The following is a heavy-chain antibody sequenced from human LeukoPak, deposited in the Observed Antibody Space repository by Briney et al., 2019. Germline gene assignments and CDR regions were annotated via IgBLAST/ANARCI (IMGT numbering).Heavy chain of an antibody. D-gene: IGHD3-22*01. CDR3: ATQDGGLFYYDSSGYYLGAFDI. V-gene: IGHV4-30-2*01. J-gene: IGHJ3*02. Sequence: SETLSLTCTVSGGSISSGGYYWSWIRQPPGKGLEWIGYIYHSGSTYYNPSLKSRVTISVDRSKNQFSLKLSSVTAADTAVYYCATQDGGLFYYDSSGYYLGAFDIWGQGTMVTVSS. CDR2: IYHSGST. CDR1: GGSISSGGYY.